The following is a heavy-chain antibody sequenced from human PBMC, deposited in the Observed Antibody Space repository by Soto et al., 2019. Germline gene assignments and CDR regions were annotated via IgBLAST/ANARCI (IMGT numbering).Heavy chain of an antibody. Sequence: QVQLQQWGAGLLKPSETLSLTCAVYGGSFSGYYWSWIRQPPGKGLEWIGEINHSGSTNYNPCLKSRVTMSVDTSKNQFPLKLSSVTAAGTAVYYCARRAPRVTIFGVVTRDAFDIWGQGPMVTVAS. CDR3: ARRAPRVTIFGVVTRDAFDI. CDR1: GGSFSGYY. V-gene: IGHV4-34*01. CDR2: INHSGST. D-gene: IGHD3-3*01. J-gene: IGHJ3*02.